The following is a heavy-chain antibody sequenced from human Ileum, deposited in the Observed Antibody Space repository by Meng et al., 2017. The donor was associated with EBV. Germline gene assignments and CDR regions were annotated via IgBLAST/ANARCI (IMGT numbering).Heavy chain of an antibody. V-gene: IGHV4-4*02. J-gene: IGHJ5*02. Sequence: GPGPGKPSGTPSLPCAVSGGSISMMNWWSWVPPPPGEGLEWIGEIYHSGSTNYNPSLKSRVTISVDTSKNQFSLKVASVTAADTAVYSCAMTFVDCSGSSCLPKWFDPWGQGTLVTVSS. D-gene: IGHD2-2*01. CDR2: IYHSGST. CDR3: AMTFVDCSGSSCLPKWFDP. CDR1: GGSISMMNW.